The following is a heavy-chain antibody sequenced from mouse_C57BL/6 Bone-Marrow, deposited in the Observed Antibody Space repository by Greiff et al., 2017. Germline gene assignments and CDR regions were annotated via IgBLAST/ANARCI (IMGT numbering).Heavy chain of an antibody. V-gene: IGHV1-81*01. J-gene: IGHJ3*01. CDR2: IYPRSGNT. CDR3: AREGYWGPGAY. CDR1: GYTFRSYG. D-gene: IGHD3-1*01. Sequence: QVQLKESGAELARPGASVKLSCKASGYTFRSYGISWVKQRTGQGLEWIGEIYPRSGNTYYNEKFKGKATLTADKSSSTAYMELRSLTSGDSAVYFCAREGYWGPGAYWGQGTLVTVSA.